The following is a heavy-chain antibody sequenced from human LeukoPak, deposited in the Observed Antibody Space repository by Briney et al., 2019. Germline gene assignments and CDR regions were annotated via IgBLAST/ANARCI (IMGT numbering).Heavy chain of an antibody. Sequence: GGSLRLSCAASGFTFSSYAMHWVRQAPGKGLEWVAVISYDGSNKYYAGSVKGRFTISRDNSKNTLYLQMNSLRAEDTAVYYCARVRSRVYSWGQGTLVTVSS. CDR3: ARVRSRVYS. J-gene: IGHJ4*02. D-gene: IGHD6-13*01. V-gene: IGHV3-30*04. CDR1: GFTFSSYA. CDR2: ISYDGSNK.